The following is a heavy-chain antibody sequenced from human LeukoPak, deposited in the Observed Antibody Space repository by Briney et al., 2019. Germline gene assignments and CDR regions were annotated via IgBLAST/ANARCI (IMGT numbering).Heavy chain of an antibody. D-gene: IGHD2-8*01. CDR2: THYSGTT. Sequence: SETLSLTCSVSGDSISGFYWNWIRQSPEKGLEWIAVTHYSGTTNYNPSLKSRVTISIDTSRHQFFLKLSSVTAADTAVYYCVLAPNSNWFDFWGQGTRVTVSS. CDR3: VLAPNSNWFDF. CDR1: GDSISGFY. J-gene: IGHJ5*01. V-gene: IGHV4-59*12.